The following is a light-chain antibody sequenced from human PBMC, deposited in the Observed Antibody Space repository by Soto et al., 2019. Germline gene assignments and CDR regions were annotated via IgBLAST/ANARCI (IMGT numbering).Light chain of an antibody. Sequence: QSVLTQPRSVSGSPGQSVTISCTGTNNDVGGYDYVSWYQQHAGKAPKVIIYDVYKWPSGVPDRISGSKSGNTASLTISGLQAEDEANFYCCSYAGNYRVVFGGGTKLTVL. J-gene: IGLJ2*01. CDR2: DVY. CDR1: NNDVGGYDY. V-gene: IGLV2-11*01. CDR3: CSYAGNYRVV.